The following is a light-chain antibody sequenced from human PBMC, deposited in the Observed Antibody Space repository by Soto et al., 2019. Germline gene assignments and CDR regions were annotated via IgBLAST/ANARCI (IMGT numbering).Light chain of an antibody. V-gene: IGLV1-51*01. CDR3: GTWDSSLSAGV. J-gene: IGLJ3*02. CDR2: DNN. Sequence: QSVLTQPPSVSAAPGQKVTISCSGSNSNIEHNYVSWYQQFPGTAPRLLIYDNNKRPSGIPDRFSGSKSGTSATLGITGLRTGDEADYYCGTWDSSLSAGVFGGGTKLTVL. CDR1: NSNIEHNY.